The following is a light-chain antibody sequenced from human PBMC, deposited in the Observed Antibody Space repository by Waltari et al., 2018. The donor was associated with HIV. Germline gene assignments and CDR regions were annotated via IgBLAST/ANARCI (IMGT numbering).Light chain of an antibody. V-gene: IGLV2-14*03. CDR2: DVT. CDR3: SSYTSSSTWV. J-gene: IGLJ3*02. CDR1: SSDVGGYNY. Sequence: QSALTQPASVSGSPGQSITISCTGTSSDVGGYNYVSCYQQHQGKAPKLMLYDVTKRPSGVSNRFSGSKSGNTASLTISGLQLEDEADYYCSSYTSSSTWVFGGGTKLTVL.